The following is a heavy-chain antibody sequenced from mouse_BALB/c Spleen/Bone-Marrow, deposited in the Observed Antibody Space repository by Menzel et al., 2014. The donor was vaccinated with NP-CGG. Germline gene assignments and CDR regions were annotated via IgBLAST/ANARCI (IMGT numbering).Heavy chain of an antibody. CDR2: ISNGGGST. CDR3: ARRYDYGYGPFAY. CDR1: GFTFSSYT. Sequence: EVKLVESGGGLVQPGGSLKLSCAASGFTFSSYTMSWVRQTPEERLEWVAYISNGGGSTYYPDTVKGRFTISRDNAKNTLYLQMSSLKPEDTAMYYCARRYDYGYGPFAYWGQGTLVTVSA. D-gene: IGHD1-2*01. J-gene: IGHJ3*01. V-gene: IGHV5-12-2*01.